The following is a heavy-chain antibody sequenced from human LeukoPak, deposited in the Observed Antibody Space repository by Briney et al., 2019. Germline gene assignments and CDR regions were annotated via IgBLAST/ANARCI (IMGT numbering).Heavy chain of an antibody. Sequence: ASVKVSCKASRGTFSSYAISWVRQAPGQGLEWMGGIIPIFGTANYAQKFQGRVTITADESTSTAYMELSSLRSEDTAMYYCARAHRKSWGFFDYWGQGTLVIVSS. CDR3: ARAHRKSWGFFDY. CDR2: IIPIFGTA. D-gene: IGHD6-13*01. J-gene: IGHJ4*01. V-gene: IGHV1-69*13. CDR1: RGTFSSYA.